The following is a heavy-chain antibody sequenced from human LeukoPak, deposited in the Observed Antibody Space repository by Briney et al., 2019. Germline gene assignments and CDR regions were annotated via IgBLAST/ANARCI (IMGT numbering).Heavy chain of an antibody. Sequence: ASVKVSCKASGYTFTTYFIHWVRQAPGQGLEWMGIINPSGGSTSYAQKFQGRITTTRDTSTSTVYMELSSLRSEDTAVYYCARVSQYYATGSPVGDYWGQGTLVTVSS. CDR2: INPSGGST. D-gene: IGHD3-10*01. V-gene: IGHV1-46*01. CDR1: GYTFTTYF. J-gene: IGHJ4*02. CDR3: ARVSQYYATGSPVGDY.